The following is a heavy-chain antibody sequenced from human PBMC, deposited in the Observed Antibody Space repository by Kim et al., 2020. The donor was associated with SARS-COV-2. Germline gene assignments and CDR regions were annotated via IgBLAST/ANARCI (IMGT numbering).Heavy chain of an antibody. Sequence: KDSQKFQGRVTITRETSGSTAYMEVSSLGSEDTAVYYCARDRARGAFVDYWGQGTLVTVSS. CDR3: ARDRARGAFVDY. V-gene: IGHV1-3*01. D-gene: IGHD6-6*01. J-gene: IGHJ4*02.